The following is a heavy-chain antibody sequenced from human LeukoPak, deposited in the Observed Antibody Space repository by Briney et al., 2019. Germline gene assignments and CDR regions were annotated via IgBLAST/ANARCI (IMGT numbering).Heavy chain of an antibody. CDR1: GFTFRKHY. Sequence: GGSLRLSCAASGFTFRKHYMCWIRQAPGRGPEWVAYIGASGGTRYYRDSVNGRFTISRDNAKNTLYLQMNSLRAEDTAVYYCVRDRNGHYYYMDLWGKGDTVTVSS. J-gene: IGHJ6*03. D-gene: IGHD2-8*01. CDR2: IGASGGTR. CDR3: VRDRNGHYYYMDL. V-gene: IGHV3-11*04.